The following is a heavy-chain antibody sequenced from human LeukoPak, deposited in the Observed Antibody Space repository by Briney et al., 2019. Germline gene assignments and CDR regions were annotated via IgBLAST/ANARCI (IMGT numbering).Heavy chain of an antibody. Sequence: GASVKVSCKASGYNLSSYGINWVRQAPGQGLEWMGWINTNNGNTNYAQKFQGRMTLTTDTPTNTAVMELRSLRSDDMAIYYCAREARRTFEILFMRAGWFEPWGKGTLFTVSS. V-gene: IGHV1-18*03. CDR3: AREARRTFEILFMRAGWFEP. CDR2: INTNNGNT. CDR1: GYNLSSYG. J-gene: IGHJ5*02. D-gene: IGHD2/OR15-2a*01.